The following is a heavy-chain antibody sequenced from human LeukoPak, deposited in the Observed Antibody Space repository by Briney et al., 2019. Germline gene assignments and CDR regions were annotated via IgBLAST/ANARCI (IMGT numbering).Heavy chain of an antibody. CDR1: GGTCSSYA. CDR3: ARGLALLGYQLLVNRQHNWFDP. J-gene: IGHJ5*02. CDR2: IIPICGTA. Sequence: ASVKVSCKASGGTCSSYAISWVRQAPGQGLEWMGGIIPICGTANYAQKFQGRVTITTDESTSTAYMELSSLRSEDTAVYYCARGLALLGYQLLVNRQHNWFDPWGQGTLVTVSS. V-gene: IGHV1-69*05. D-gene: IGHD2-2*01.